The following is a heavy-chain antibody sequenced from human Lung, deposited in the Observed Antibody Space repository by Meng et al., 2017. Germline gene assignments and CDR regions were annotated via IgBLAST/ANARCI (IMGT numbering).Heavy chain of an antibody. CDR1: GSSLSTSGVA. CDR3: AHSWGSGYYFGPLDY. V-gene: IGHV2-5*02. Sequence: QITLKESGPALVKPTQTLTLTCTLSGSSLSTSGVAVGWIRQPPGKALEWLALIYWDDEKRYSPSLKSRLIITKDTSKNHVVLTMTNMDPVDTATYYCAHSWGSGYYFGPLDYWGQGTLVTVSS. D-gene: IGHD3-22*01. CDR2: IYWDDEK. J-gene: IGHJ4*02.